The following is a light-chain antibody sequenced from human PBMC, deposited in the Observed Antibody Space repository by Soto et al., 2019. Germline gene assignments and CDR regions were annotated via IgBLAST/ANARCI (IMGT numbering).Light chain of an antibody. CDR3: QRDNHY. Sequence: DIQMTQSPSTLSASVGDRVTITCRASQSIDKWLTWYQQKPGKAPKALIYEVSNLKRGVPSRFSGSASGTEFTLTISSLQFDDFATYCCQRDNHYFGGGTRVEIK. J-gene: IGKJ4*01. V-gene: IGKV1-5*01. CDR2: EVS. CDR1: QSIDKW.